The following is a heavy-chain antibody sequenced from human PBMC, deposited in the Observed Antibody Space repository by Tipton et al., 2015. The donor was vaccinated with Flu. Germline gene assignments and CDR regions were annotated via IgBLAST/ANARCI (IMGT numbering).Heavy chain of an antibody. CDR2: IYYIGNT. D-gene: IGHD3-3*01. Sequence: TLSLTCTVSGVSISSGSQYWSWIRQHPGKGLEWIGHIYYIGNTNYNPSLKSRVTISMDTSKSQFSLKLSSMTAADTAVYYCARMEWTVTTPRYFDLWGRGTLVTVSS. CDR1: GVSISSGSQY. CDR3: ARMEWTVTTPRYFDL. J-gene: IGHJ2*01. V-gene: IGHV4-31*03.